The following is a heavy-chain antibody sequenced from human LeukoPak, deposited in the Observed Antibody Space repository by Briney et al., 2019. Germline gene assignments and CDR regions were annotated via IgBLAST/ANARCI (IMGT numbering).Heavy chain of an antibody. Sequence: GGSLRLSCAASGFTFSSYAMHWVRQAPGKGLEWVAVISYDGSNKYYADSVNGRFTISRDNSKNTLYLQMNSLRAEDTAVYYCARNGYYDFWSGWGPYYYYYYMDVWGKGTTVTVSS. CDR2: ISYDGSNK. D-gene: IGHD3-3*01. J-gene: IGHJ6*03. CDR3: ARNGYYDFWSGWGPYYYYYYMDV. V-gene: IGHV3-30*01. CDR1: GFTFSSYA.